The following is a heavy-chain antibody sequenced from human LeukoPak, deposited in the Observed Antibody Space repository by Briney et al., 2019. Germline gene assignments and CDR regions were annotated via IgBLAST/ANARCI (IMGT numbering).Heavy chain of an antibody. CDR2: IYYSGST. V-gene: IGHV4-59*01. CDR1: GGSISSYY. J-gene: IGHJ5*02. D-gene: IGHD3-22*01. Sequence: SETLSLTCTVSGGSISSYYWSWIRQPPGKGLEWIGYIYYSGSTNYNPSLKSRVTISVDTSKNQFSLKLSSVTAADTAVYYCARVAYYYDSSGYYYYWFDPWGQGTLVTVSS. CDR3: ARVAYYYDSSGYYYYWFDP.